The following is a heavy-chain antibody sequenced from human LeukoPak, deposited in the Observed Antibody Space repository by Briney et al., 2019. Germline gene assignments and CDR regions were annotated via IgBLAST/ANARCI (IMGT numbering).Heavy chain of an antibody. CDR2: ISGSGGST. D-gene: IGHD3-16*02. CDR1: GFTFSTYA. Sequence: GGSLRLSCAASGFTFSTYAMSWVRQAPGKGLEWVSTISGSGGSTYYVDSVKGRFTISRDNSKSTLYLQMNSLRADDTAVYYCAKREDDYVWGSYRSWGQGALVTVSS. J-gene: IGHJ4*02. CDR3: AKREDDYVWGSYRS. V-gene: IGHV3-23*01.